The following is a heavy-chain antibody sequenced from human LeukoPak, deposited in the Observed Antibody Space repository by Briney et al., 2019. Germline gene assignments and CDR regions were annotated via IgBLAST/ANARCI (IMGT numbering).Heavy chain of an antibody. Sequence: ASVKVSCKAPGYTFTSYDINWVRQATGQGLEWMGWMNPNSGNTGYAQKFQGRVTMTRNTSISTAYMELSSLRSEDTAVYYCARVGLGYCSGGSCYPDDYYYGMDVWGQGTTVTVSS. CDR3: ARVGLGYCSGGSCYPDDYYYGMDV. CDR1: GYTFTSYD. CDR2: MNPNSGNT. D-gene: IGHD2-15*01. J-gene: IGHJ6*02. V-gene: IGHV1-8*01.